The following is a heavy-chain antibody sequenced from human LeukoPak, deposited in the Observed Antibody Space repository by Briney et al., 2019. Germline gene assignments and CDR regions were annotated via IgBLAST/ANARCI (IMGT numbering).Heavy chain of an antibody. D-gene: IGHD3-10*02. J-gene: IGHJ6*04. Sequence: PGGSLRLSCAASGFTFSRFAMHWVRQAPGKGLEWVSYISSSGSTIYYADSVKGRFTISRDNAKNSLYLQMNSLRAEDTAVYYCAELGITMIGGVWGKGTTDTISS. V-gene: IGHV3-48*03. CDR1: GFTFSRFA. CDR2: ISSSGSTI. CDR3: AELGITMIGGV.